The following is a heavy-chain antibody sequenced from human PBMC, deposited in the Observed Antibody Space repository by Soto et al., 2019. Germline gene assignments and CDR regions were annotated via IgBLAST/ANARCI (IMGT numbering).Heavy chain of an antibody. V-gene: IGHV4-4*07. J-gene: IGHJ5*02. CDR1: GASISSYF. D-gene: IGHD6-19*01. Sequence: SETLSLTCTVSGASISSYFWTWIRQPAGKGLYWIGRISTSGTTNYNPSLKSRVTMPVDTSKNHFSLNLSSVTAADTAVYYCAREAGPDRWFDPWGQGXLVTVYS. CDR2: ISTSGTT. CDR3: AREAGPDRWFDP.